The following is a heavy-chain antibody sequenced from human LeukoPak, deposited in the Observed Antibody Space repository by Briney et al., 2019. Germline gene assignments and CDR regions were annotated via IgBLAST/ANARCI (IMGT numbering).Heavy chain of an antibody. CDR3: ARDGPYSTSSTHPP. V-gene: IGHV3-48*04. Sequence: PGGSLRLSCAASGFTFSSYSMNRVRKAPGKGLEWVSYISSSSSTIYYADSVKGRFTISRDNAKNSLYLQMDSLRAEDTAVYYCARDGPYSTSSTHPPWGQGTLVTVSS. D-gene: IGHD6-6*01. CDR1: GFTFSSYS. CDR2: ISSSSSTI. J-gene: IGHJ5*02.